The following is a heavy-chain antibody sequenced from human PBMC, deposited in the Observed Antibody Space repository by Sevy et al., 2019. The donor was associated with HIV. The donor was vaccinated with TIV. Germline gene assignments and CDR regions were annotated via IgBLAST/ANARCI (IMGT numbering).Heavy chain of an antibody. CDR2: ISSSSSSI. CDR3: AIGNYDYVQGYMDV. CDR1: EFTFSSYS. V-gene: IGHV3-48*02. D-gene: IGHD3-16*01. J-gene: IGHJ6*03. Sequence: GGSLRLSCAASEFTFSSYSMNWVRQAPGKGLEWVAYISSSSSSIYYVDSVKGLFTISRDNAKNSLYLQMNSLRDEDTAVYYCAIGNYDYVQGYMDVWGKWTTVTVSS.